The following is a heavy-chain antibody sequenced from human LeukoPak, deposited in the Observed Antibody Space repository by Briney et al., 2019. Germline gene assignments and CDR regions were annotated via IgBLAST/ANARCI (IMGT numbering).Heavy chain of an antibody. CDR3: AKDGVDSSGYSYYFDY. D-gene: IGHD3-22*01. J-gene: IGHJ4*02. Sequence: PGGSLRLSCAASGFTFSSYAMSWVRQAPGKGLEWVSAISGSGGSTYYADSVKGRFTISRDNSKNTLYLQMNSLRAEDTAVYYCAKDGVDSSGYSYYFDYWGRGTLVTVSS. CDR1: GFTFSSYA. V-gene: IGHV3-23*01. CDR2: ISGSGGST.